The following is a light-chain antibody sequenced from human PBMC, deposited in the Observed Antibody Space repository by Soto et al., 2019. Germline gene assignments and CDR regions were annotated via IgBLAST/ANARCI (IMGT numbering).Light chain of an antibody. CDR1: QSVSSY. Sequence: EIVLTQSPATLSLSPGERAALSCRASQSVSSYLAWYQQKPGQAPRLLIYDASKRATGIPDRFSGSGSGTDFTLTISSLEPEDCAVYFCQQRSNWPSTFGGGTKVEI. CDR3: QQRSNWPST. J-gene: IGKJ4*01. V-gene: IGKV3-11*01. CDR2: DAS.